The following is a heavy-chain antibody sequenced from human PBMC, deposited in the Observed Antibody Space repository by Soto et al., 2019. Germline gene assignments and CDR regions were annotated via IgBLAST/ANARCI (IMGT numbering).Heavy chain of an antibody. D-gene: IGHD5-12*01. CDR2: INTYIDNT. J-gene: IGHJ6*02. CDR1: GYTFTSLG. Sequence: QVQLVQSGAEVKKPGASVKVSCKASGYTFTSLGISWVRQAPGQGLEWMGWINTYIDNTNYAQNLQGKVTMTTDTATNTAYMEPRSLRSDDTAVYFRARDRGGYGGCNYYYGMDVWGQGTTVTVS. CDR3: ARDRGGYGGCNYYYGMDV. V-gene: IGHV1-18*01.